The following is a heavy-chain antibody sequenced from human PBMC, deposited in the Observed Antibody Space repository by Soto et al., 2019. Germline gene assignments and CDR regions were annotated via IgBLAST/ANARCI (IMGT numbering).Heavy chain of an antibody. CDR2: SSSSGSTI. Sequence: PGGSLRPSCAASGFTFSDYYMSWIRQAPGKGLEWVSYSSSSGSTIYYADSVKGRFTISRDNAKNSLYLQMNSLRAEDTAVYYCARDSGYSYGHPGDAFDIWGQGTMVTVSS. J-gene: IGHJ3*02. D-gene: IGHD5-18*01. CDR1: GFTFSDYY. CDR3: ARDSGYSYGHPGDAFDI. V-gene: IGHV3-11*01.